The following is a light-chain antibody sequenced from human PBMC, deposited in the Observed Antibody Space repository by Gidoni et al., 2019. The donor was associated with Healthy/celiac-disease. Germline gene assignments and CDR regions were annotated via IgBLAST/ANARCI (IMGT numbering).Light chain of an antibody. CDR2: KAS. J-gene: IGKJ1*01. CDR3: QQYNSYWGT. CDR1: QSISSW. V-gene: IGKV1-5*03. Sequence: DIQMTHSPSTLSASVGDRVTITCRASQSISSWLAWYQQKPGKAPKLLIYKASSLESGVPSRFSGSGSGTEFTLTISSLQPDDFATYYCQQYNSYWGTFGQGTKVEIK.